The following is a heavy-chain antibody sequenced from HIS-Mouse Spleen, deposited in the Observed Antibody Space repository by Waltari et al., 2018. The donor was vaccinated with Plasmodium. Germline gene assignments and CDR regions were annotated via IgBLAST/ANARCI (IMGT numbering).Heavy chain of an antibody. CDR1: GYSISSGYY. Sequence: QLQESGPGLVKPSETLSLTCTVSGYSISSGYYWGWIRQPPGKGLEWIGSIYHSGSTYYNPSLKSRVTISVDTSKNQFSLKLSSVTAADTAVYYCARSLGIASSYWYFDLWGRGTLVTVSS. CDR2: IYHSGST. V-gene: IGHV4-38-2*02. D-gene: IGHD2-15*01. CDR3: ARSLGIASSYWYFDL. J-gene: IGHJ2*01.